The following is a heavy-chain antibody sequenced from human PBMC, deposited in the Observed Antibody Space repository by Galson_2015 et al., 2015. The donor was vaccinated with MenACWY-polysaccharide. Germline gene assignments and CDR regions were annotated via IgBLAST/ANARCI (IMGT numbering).Heavy chain of an antibody. Sequence: SLRLSCAASGFTFRDYYMSWMRQAPGKGLEWVSYISKSGGAIHYADSVKGRFTISRDNAKNSLSLQLTSLRAEDTALYYCARVRGSYSVDYWGQGTLVTVSS. CDR3: ARVRGSYSVDY. CDR1: GFTFRDYY. CDR2: ISKSGGAI. D-gene: IGHD1-26*01. J-gene: IGHJ4*02. V-gene: IGHV3-11*01.